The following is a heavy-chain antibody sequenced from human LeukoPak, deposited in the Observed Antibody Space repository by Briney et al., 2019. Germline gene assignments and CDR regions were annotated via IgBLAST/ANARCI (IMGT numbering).Heavy chain of an antibody. CDR3: ARGEGTQLWLRFDY. CDR2: INHSGST. V-gene: IGHV4-34*01. CDR1: GGSFSGYY. J-gene: IGHJ4*02. D-gene: IGHD5-18*01. Sequence: SETLSLTCAVYGGSFSGYYWSWIRQPPGKGLEWIGEINHSGSTNYNPSLKSRVTISVDTSKNQFSLKLSSVTAADTAVYYCARGEGTQLWLRFDYWRQGTLVTVSS.